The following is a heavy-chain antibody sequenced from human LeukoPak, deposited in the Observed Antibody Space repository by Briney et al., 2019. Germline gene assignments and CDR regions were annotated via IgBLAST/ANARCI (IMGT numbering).Heavy chain of an antibody. J-gene: IGHJ4*02. D-gene: IGHD2-21*02. V-gene: IGHV3-7*01. CDR3: AREQWWRLDY. Sequence: GESLRLSCVGSGFTFDKFYMSWARQAPGKGLEWVAQINQDGSGEYYVDSVRGRFTISRDNARTSVYLQMDSLSADDTAVYYCAREQWWRLDYWGQGTLVTVSS. CDR1: GFTFDKFY. CDR2: INQDGSGE.